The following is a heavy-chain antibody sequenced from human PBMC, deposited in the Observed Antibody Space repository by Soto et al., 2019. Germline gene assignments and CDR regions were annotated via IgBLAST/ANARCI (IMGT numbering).Heavy chain of an antibody. CDR3: ARRSIVVVYDAFDI. CDR2: IYYSGST. J-gene: IGHJ3*02. Sequence: QLQLQESGPGQVKPSETLSLTCTVSGGSISSSSYYWGWIRQPPGKGLEWIGSIYYSGSTYYNPSLKSRVTISVDTSKNQFSLKLSSVTAADTAVYYCARRSIVVVYDAFDIWGQGTMVTVSS. V-gene: IGHV4-39*01. CDR1: GGSISSSSYY. D-gene: IGHD3-22*01.